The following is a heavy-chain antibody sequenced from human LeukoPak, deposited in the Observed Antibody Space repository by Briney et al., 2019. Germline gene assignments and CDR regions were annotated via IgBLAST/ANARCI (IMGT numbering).Heavy chain of an antibody. CDR3: AKARYCSSTICYFFDY. V-gene: IGHV3-30*02. CDR2: IRYDGSNK. D-gene: IGHD2-2*01. Sequence: PGGSLRLSCAASGFTFSSYGMHWGRQAPGKGLEWVAFIRYDGSNKYYADSVKGRFTISRDNSKNTLYLQMNSLRAEDTAVYYCAKARYCSSTICYFFDYWGQGTLVTVSS. J-gene: IGHJ4*02. CDR1: GFTFSSYG.